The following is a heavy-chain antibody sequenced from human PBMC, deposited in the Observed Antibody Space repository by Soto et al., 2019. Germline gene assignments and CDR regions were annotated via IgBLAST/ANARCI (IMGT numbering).Heavy chain of an antibody. J-gene: IGHJ4*02. CDR3: TKGSQMGTPDY. V-gene: IGHV1-3*04. CDR2: IATGNGKT. D-gene: IGHD7-27*01. CDR1: GYTFTDYA. Sequence: QVQLVQSGAEVKKPGASVKVSCKASGYTFTDYAMHWVRLAPGQRLEWMGWIATGNGKTKYSQKLQGRVTITRDTSATTAYMARGMLRSADTAVQYWTKGSQMGTPDYGGQGTLVTV.